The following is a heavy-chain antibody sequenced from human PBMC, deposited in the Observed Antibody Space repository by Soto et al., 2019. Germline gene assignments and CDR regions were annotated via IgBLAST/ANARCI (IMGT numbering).Heavy chain of an antibody. V-gene: IGHV1-69*06. Sequence: QVQLVQSGAEVKKPGSSVKVSCKPSGGPFSSHAATWVRQAPGKGLGGVGGIVPTFGTKSYAEKFQGRVTITADKSTSTVYMDLRSLKSEDTAVYFCARDRRDQTIFGMVGYFDLWGRGTLVSVSS. CDR3: ARDRRDQTIFGMVGYFDL. J-gene: IGHJ2*01. D-gene: IGHD3-3*01. CDR1: GGPFSSHA. CDR2: IVPTFGTK.